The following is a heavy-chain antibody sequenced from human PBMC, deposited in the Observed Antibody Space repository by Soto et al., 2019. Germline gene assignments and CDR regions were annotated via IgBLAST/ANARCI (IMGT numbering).Heavy chain of an antibody. CDR2: IYYSWST. J-gene: IGHJ4*02. CDR3: ARAVGYCSSTSCYPLNYFDY. Sequence: RLCRTCPVSGGSISSGDDYWSWIREPPGKGLEWIGYIYYSWSTYYNPSLKSRVTISVDTSKNQFSLKLSSVTAADTAVYYCARAVGYCSSTSCYPLNYFDYWGQGTPVTVYS. CDR1: GGSISSGDDY. D-gene: IGHD2-2*01. V-gene: IGHV4-30-4*01.